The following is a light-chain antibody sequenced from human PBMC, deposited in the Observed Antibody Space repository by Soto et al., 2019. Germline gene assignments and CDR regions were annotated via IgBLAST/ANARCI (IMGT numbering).Light chain of an antibody. CDR3: SAYTVSRTYV. CDR2: EVT. V-gene: IGLV2-8*01. J-gene: IGLJ1*01. Sequence: QSVLTQPPSASGSPGQSVTISCTGTSSDVGGYDYVSWYQQYPGKTPKLMIFEVTKRPSGISYRFSGSKSGNTASLTISGLQGEDEADYYCSAYTVSRTYVFGTGTKVTVL. CDR1: SSDVGGYDY.